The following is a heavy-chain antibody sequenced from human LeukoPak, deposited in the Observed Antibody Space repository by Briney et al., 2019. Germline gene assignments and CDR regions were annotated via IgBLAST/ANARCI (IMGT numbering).Heavy chain of an antibody. V-gene: IGHV3-23*01. CDR2: ISGSGGST. D-gene: IGHD5-24*01. J-gene: IGHJ4*02. Sequence: GGSLRLSCAASGFTFSSYAMSWVRQAPGKGLEWVSAISGSGGSTYYADSVKGRFTISRDNSKNTLYLQMNSLRAEDTAVYYCARDPVRDGYPYSFDYWGQGTLVTVSS. CDR3: ARDPVRDGYPYSFDY. CDR1: GFTFSSYA.